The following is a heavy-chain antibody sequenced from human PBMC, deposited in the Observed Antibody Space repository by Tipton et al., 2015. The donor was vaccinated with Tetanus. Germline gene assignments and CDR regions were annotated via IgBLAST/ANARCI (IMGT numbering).Heavy chain of an antibody. V-gene: IGHV3-7*05. CDR3: ARDPPDYDTYAFDI. Sequence: CAASGFTFSSYWMSWVRQAPGKGLEWVANIKQDGSEKYYVDSVKGRFTISRDNAKNSLYLQMNSLRAEDTAVYYCARDPPDYDTYAFDIWGQGTMVTVSS. CDR1: GFTFSSYW. D-gene: IGHD3-9*01. J-gene: IGHJ3*02. CDR2: IKQDGSEK.